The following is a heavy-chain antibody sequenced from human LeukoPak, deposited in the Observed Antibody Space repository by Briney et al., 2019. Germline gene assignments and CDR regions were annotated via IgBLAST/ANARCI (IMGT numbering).Heavy chain of an antibody. V-gene: IGHV4-39*07. CDR3: ARVGAYDILTGYYPYYFDY. CDR2: ICYSGST. J-gene: IGHJ4*02. CDR1: GGSISSSSYY. D-gene: IGHD3-9*01. Sequence: SETLSLTCTVSGGSISSSSYYWGWIRQPPGKGLEWIGSICYSGSTYYNPSLKSRVTISVDTSKNQFSLKLSSVTAADTAVYYCARVGAYDILTGYYPYYFDYWGQGTLVTVSS.